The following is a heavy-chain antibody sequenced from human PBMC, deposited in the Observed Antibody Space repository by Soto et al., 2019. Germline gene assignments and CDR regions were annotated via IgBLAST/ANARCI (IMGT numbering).Heavy chain of an antibody. V-gene: IGHV4-59*01. J-gene: IGHJ4*02. CDR2: VSNTATT. CDR3: ARGMAEEQIFYYFDY. Sequence: SETLSLTCTVSGASIINYYCAWIRQSPGGGLESIGYVSNTATTTHNPSLKNRVTISVDASKSQFYLKLRSVTAADTAVYYCARGMAEEQIFYYFDYWGQGALVTVSS. D-gene: IGHD3-9*01. CDR1: GASIINYY.